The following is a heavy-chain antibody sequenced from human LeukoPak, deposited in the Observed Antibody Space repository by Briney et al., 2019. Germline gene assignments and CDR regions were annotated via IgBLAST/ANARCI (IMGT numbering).Heavy chain of an antibody. V-gene: IGHV4-31*03. D-gene: IGHD2/OR15-2a*01. CDR1: GGSISSGDYY. Sequence: PSETLSLTCTVSGGSISSGDYYWSWIRQYPGGGLEWIANIYYSGSAFYNPSLGSRVSTSVDTSKNQFSLKLSSVTAADSAVYYCARRRDDTSNQYYNWFDPWGQGALVTVSS. CDR2: IYYSGSA. J-gene: IGHJ5*02. CDR3: ARRRDDTSNQYYNWFDP.